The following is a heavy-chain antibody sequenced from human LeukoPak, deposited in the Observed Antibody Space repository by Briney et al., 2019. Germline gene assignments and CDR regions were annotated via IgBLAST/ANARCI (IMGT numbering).Heavy chain of an antibody. V-gene: IGHV3-7*03. Sequence: GGSLRLSCAASGFTFSSYWMSWVRQAPGKGLEWVANIKQDGSEKYYVDSVKGRFTISRDNAKNSLYLQMNSLRAEDTAVYYCASGARIAAASYRGQGTLVTVSS. CDR3: ASGARIAAASY. D-gene: IGHD6-13*01. CDR2: IKQDGSEK. CDR1: GFTFSSYW. J-gene: IGHJ4*02.